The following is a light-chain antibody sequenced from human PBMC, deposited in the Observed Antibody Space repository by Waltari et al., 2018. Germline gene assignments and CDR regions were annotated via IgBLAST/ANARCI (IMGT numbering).Light chain of an antibody. CDR1: QRISSY. CDR2: GAS. J-gene: IGKJ3*01. V-gene: IGKV1-39*01. CDR3: QQTYTSFT. Sequence: DVQMTQSPSFLTACVGDRVTITCRASQRISSYLNWYQMKPGNAPELLIYGASSLQSGVPSRFSGSGSGTDFTLTISSLQPEDFATYYCQQTYTSFTFGPGTKVDFK.